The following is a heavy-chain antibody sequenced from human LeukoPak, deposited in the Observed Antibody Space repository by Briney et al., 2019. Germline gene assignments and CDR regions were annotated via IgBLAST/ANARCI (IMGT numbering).Heavy chain of an antibody. D-gene: IGHD1-26*01. V-gene: IGHV4-4*07. Sequence: PSETLSLTCTVSGGSISSYYWSWIRQPAGKGLEWIGRIYTSGSTNYNPSLKSRVTTSVDTSKNQFSLKLSSVTAADTAVYYCARNLVGATGGTYYFDYWGQGTLVTVSS. CDR2: IYTSGST. CDR1: GGSISSYY. J-gene: IGHJ4*02. CDR3: ARNLVGATGGTYYFDY.